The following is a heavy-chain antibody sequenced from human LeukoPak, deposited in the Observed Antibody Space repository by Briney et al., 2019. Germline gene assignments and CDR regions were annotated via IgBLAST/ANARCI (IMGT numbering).Heavy chain of an antibody. CDR2: ISSNGDNT. CDR1: GFTFSTYV. D-gene: IGHD3-10*01. CDR3: ARDGASGSYYTTVSG. V-gene: IGHV3-64*01. Sequence: GGSLRLSCAASGFTFSTYVMHWVRQAPGKGLEYVSAISSNGDNTWYANSVKGRFTISRDNSKNTVYLQMGSLRAEDMAVYYCARDGASGSYYTTVSGWGQGTLVTVSS. J-gene: IGHJ4*02.